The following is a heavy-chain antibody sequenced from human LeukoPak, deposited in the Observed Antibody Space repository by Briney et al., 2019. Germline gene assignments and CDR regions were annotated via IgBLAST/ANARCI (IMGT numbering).Heavy chain of an antibody. D-gene: IGHD3-22*01. CDR2: INHSGST. J-gene: IGHJ4*02. CDR1: GESFSGYY. Sequence: SETLSLTCAVYGESFSGYYWSWIRQPPGKGLEWIGEINHSGSTNYNPSLKSRVTISVDTSKNQFSLKLSSVTAADTAVYYCASVLLSSGYSNWGQGNLVTVSS. CDR3: ASVLLSSGYSN. V-gene: IGHV4-34*01.